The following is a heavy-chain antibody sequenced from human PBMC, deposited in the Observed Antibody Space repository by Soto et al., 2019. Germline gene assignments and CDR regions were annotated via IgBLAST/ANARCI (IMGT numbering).Heavy chain of an antibody. D-gene: IGHD7-27*01. CDR1: GYIFTNYY. V-gene: IGHV1-46*01. CDR3: ARDLTSGDY. CDR2: INPSGGST. J-gene: IGHJ4*02. Sequence: QVQLVQSGAEVKNPGASVKLSCKASGYIFTNYYIHWVRQAPGQGLEWMAIINPSGGSTNYAQKFQGRVTLARDTFTNKVDMELSSRRTEDTAIYDCARDLTSGDYWGQGTLVTVSS.